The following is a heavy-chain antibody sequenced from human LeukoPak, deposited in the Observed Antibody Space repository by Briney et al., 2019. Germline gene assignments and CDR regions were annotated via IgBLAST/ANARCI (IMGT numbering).Heavy chain of an antibody. D-gene: IGHD4-11*01. J-gene: IGHJ4*02. CDR3: ARRYDYSNSYFDY. CDR2: IYPGDSDT. CDR1: GSSFTSYW. V-gene: IGHV5-51*01. Sequence: GASLQISCKGSGSSFTSYWIGWVRPLPGRGLEWMGIIYPGDSDTRYSPSFQGQVTISADKSISTAYLQWSSLKASDTAMYYCARRYDYSNSYFDYWGQGTLVTVSS.